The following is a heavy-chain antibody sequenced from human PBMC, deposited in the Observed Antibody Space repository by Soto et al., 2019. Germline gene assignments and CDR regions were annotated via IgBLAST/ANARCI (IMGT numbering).Heavy chain of an antibody. D-gene: IGHD5-12*01. V-gene: IGHV4-59*01. CDR3: ARYSRDGYKED. CDR2: IYYSGST. J-gene: IGHJ4*02. Sequence: QVQLQESGPGLVKPSETLSLTCTVSGASISIYYWCWIRQPQGKGLEWIGYIYYSGSTNYIPALMSRVTISVDTSKNQFSLKLSSVTAADTGVYYCARYSRDGYKEDWGQGTLVTVSS. CDR1: GASISIYY.